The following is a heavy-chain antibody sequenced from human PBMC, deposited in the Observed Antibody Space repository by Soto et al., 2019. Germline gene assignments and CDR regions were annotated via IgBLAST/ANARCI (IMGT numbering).Heavy chain of an antibody. J-gene: IGHJ3*01. V-gene: IGHV3-53*01. CDR1: GSTVSSNY. CDR3: AKGFIVVVAVIRPDDAFDA. CDR2: IYSGGSS. D-gene: IGHD2-21*02. Sequence: GGSLRLSCAASGSTVSSNYMSWVRQAPGKGLEWVSVIYSGGSSYYADSVKGRFTISRDNSKNTLYLQMNSLRAEDTAVYYCAKGFIVVVAVIRPDDAFDAWGQGTLVTVS.